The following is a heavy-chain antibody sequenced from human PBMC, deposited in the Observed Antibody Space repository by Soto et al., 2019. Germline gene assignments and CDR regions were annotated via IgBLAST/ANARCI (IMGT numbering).Heavy chain of an antibody. J-gene: IGHJ4*02. V-gene: IGHV3-48*02. CDR1: GLTFASYS. Sequence: XXSLRLSCAASGLTFASYSMHWVLQAPGKGLEWVSFIHSSSSTIYYADSVKGRFTISRDNAKNSLYLQMNSMRDEDTAVYYCARDRGYTYGFDFWGQGALVTVSS. CDR3: ARDRGYTYGFDF. D-gene: IGHD5-18*01. CDR2: IHSSSSTI.